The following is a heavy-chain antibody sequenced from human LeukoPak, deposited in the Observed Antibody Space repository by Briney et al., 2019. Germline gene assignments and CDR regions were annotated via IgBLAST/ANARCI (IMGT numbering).Heavy chain of an antibody. J-gene: IGHJ4*02. CDR1: GFTFSSYA. Sequence: QPGGSLRLSCAASGFTFSSYAMSWVRQAPGKGLEWVSAIRRTGGSTYYADSVKGRFTISRDNSKNTLHLQMNSLRAEDTAVYYCARSDDTKGHDSSGYVFDYWGQGTLVTVSS. D-gene: IGHD3-22*01. CDR3: ARSDDTKGHDSSGYVFDY. V-gene: IGHV3-23*01. CDR2: IRRTGGST.